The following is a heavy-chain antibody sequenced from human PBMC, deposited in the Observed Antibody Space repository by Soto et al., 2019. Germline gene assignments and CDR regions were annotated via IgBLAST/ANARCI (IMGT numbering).Heavy chain of an antibody. Sequence: PGGSLRLSCAASGFTFSSYGMHWVRQAPGKGLEWVAVISYDGSNKYYTDSVKGRFTISRDNSKNTLYLQMNSLRAEDTAVYYCAKDGPHSSGYYFQHWGQGT. CDR1: GFTFSSYG. J-gene: IGHJ1*01. CDR3: AKDGPHSSGYYFQH. V-gene: IGHV3-30*18. CDR2: ISYDGSNK. D-gene: IGHD3-22*01.